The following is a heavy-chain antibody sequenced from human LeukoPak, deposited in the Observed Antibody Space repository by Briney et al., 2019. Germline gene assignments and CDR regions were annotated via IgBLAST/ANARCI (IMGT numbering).Heavy chain of an antibody. CDR3: ARCQYDGPFLDY. CDR1: GGSISSSSYY. J-gene: IGHJ4*02. V-gene: IGHV4-39*07. CDR2: IYYSGST. Sequence: SETLSLTCTVSGGSISSSSYYWGWIRQPPGKGLEWIGSIYYSGSTYYNPSLKSRVTISVDTSKNQFSLKLSSVTAADTAVYYCARCQYDGPFLDYWGQGTLVTVSS. D-gene: IGHD2-8*01.